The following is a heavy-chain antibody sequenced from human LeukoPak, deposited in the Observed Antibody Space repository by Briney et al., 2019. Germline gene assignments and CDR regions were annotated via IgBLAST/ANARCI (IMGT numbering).Heavy chain of an antibody. CDR1: GGSISSSSYY. CDR3: ARSMGYFDY. D-gene: IGHD5-24*01. J-gene: IGHJ4*02. Sequence: SQTLSLTCTVSGGSISSSSYYWGWIRQPPGKGLEWIGSIYYSGSTYYNPSLKSRVTISVDTSKNQFSLKLSSVTAADTAVYYCARSMGYFDYWGQGTLVTVSS. V-gene: IGHV4-39*01. CDR2: IYYSGST.